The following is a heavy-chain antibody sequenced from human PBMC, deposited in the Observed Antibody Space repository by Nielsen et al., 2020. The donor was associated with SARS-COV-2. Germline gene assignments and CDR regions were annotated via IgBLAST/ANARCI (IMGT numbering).Heavy chain of an antibody. CDR2: ISGSGGST. J-gene: IGHJ4*02. CDR1: GFTFSSYA. CDR3: AKGVGYCTNGVCAGYYIDY. Sequence: GGSLRLSCAASGFTFSSYAMSWVRQAPGKGLEWVSAISGSGGSTYYADSVKGRFTISRDNSKNTLYLQMNSLRAEDTAVYYCAKGVGYCTNGVCAGYYIDYWGQGTLVTVSS. V-gene: IGHV3-23*01. D-gene: IGHD2-8*01.